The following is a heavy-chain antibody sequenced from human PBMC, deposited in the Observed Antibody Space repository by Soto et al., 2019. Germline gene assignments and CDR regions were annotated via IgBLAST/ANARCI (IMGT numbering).Heavy chain of an antibody. J-gene: IGHJ4*02. CDR3: ARAPLIIGHITNLGEASPGVLEY. V-gene: IGHV1-2*02. Sequence: ASVKVSCKASGYNFIDHYIHWVRQAPGQGLEWMGWINPQNGATSLSQKFKYRVIMTSDTSISTVFMELSNLRSDETALCYCARAPLIIGHITNLGEASPGVLEYWGQGTPVTVSS. D-gene: IGHD3-3*01. CDR2: INPQNGAT. CDR1: GYNFIDHY.